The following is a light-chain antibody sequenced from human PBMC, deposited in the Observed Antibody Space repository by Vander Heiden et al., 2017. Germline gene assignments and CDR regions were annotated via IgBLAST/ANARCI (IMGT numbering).Light chain of an antibody. J-gene: IGLJ3*02. CDR1: SNNVGNQG. CDR3: SAWDSSLSAWG. CDR2: RNN. V-gene: IGLV10-54*01. Sequence: QAGLTQPPSVSKGLRQTATLTCTGNSNNVGNQGAAWLQQHQGHPPKLLSYRNNNRPSGISERLSASRSGNTASLTITGLQPEDEADYYCSAWDSSLSAWGFGGGTKLNGL.